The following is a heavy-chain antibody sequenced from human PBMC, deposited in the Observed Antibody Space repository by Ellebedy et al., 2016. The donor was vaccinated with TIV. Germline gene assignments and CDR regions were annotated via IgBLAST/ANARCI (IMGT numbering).Heavy chain of an antibody. J-gene: IGHJ4*02. CDR3: ARGIAAGVDY. D-gene: IGHD6-13*01. CDR2: MSPSNGGS. V-gene: IGHV1-8*01. Sequence: AASVKVSCKASGYTFTSYDINWVRQATGQGPEWMGWMSPSNGGSGYSQKFQGRVTMTREISVSTAYMELSNLTPYDTAVYYCARGIAAGVDYWGQGTLVTVSS. CDR1: GYTFTSYD.